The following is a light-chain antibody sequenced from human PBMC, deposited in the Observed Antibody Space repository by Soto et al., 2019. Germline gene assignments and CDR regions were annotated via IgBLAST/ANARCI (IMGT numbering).Light chain of an antibody. CDR2: GAS. V-gene: IGKV3-20*01. Sequence: EIILTQSPGTLSLSPGERATLSCRASQSVSLNYLAWYQQKPGQPPRLLIYGASSRATGIPDRFSGSGSGTDFTLTISRLEPEDFAVYYCQQYGSSRWTFGQGTKVEIK. CDR3: QQYGSSRWT. J-gene: IGKJ1*01. CDR1: QSVSLNY.